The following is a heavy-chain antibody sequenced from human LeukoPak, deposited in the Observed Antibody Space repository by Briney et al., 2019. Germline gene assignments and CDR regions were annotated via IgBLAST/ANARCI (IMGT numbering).Heavy chain of an antibody. J-gene: IGHJ6*02. V-gene: IGHV4-39*01. Sequence: SETLSLTCTVSGGSISSSSYYWGWIRQPPGKGLEWIGSINYSGSTYYNPSLKSRVTISVDTSKNQFSLKLSSVTAADTAVYYCARTYGYYYYGMDVWGQGTTVTVSS. D-gene: IGHD4-17*01. CDR1: GGSISSSSYY. CDR2: INYSGST. CDR3: ARTYGYYYYGMDV.